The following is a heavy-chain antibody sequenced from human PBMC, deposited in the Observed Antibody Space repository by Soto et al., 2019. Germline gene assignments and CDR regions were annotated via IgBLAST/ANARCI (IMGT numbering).Heavy chain of an antibody. J-gene: IGHJ5*02. CDR1: GFVFDEYA. CDR2: ISLDSKTI. CDR3: AKGGSFDP. D-gene: IGHD3-10*01. V-gene: IGHV3-9*01. Sequence: EVQLVQSGGGLVQPGRSLRLSCAASGFVFDEYAMYWVRQAPGKGLEWVASISLDSKTIVYADSVRGRFTISRDNAQSSLFLQMNSLRIEDTAFYYWAKGGSFDPWGQGTLVTVS.